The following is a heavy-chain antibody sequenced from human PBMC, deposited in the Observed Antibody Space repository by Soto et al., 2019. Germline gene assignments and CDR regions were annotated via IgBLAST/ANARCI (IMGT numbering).Heavy chain of an antibody. CDR1: GGSISSGDYS. CDR2: MYHSGST. D-gene: IGHD1-7*01. J-gene: IGHJ3*01. CDR3: DRGELGTTPSAFNC. V-gene: IGHV4-30-2*01. Sequence: SETLSLTCAVSGGSISSGDYSWSWIRQAPGKGLEWIGYMYHSGSTYYNPSLKSRVTISVDRSKNQLSLKLSSVTAADTAVYYCDRGELGTTPSAFNCCGPGTMSTVSS.